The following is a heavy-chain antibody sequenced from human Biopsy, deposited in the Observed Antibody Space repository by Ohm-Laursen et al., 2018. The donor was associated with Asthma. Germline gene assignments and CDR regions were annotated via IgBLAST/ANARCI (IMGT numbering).Heavy chain of an antibody. J-gene: IGHJ6*02. CDR1: GFSFSDYY. Sequence: SLRLSCAASGFSFSDYYMTWMRQAPGKGLEWVSSISSSGSTTYPAESVKGRFTISRDNAQKSLFLQMGSLRAEDTAIYYCARVFESSEWGPFYHFGLDVWGQRTTVAVSS. CDR3: ARVFESSEWGPFYHFGLDV. V-gene: IGHV3-11*01. D-gene: IGHD6-25*01. CDR2: ISSSGSTT.